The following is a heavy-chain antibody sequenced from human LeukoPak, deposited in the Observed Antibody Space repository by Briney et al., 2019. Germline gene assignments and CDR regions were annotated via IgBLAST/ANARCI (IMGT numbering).Heavy chain of an antibody. D-gene: IGHD4/OR15-4a*01. Sequence: SQTLSLTCAISGDSVSSDSAAWNWIRQSPSRGLEWLGRTYYRSNWYNDYAFSVRGRITINPDTSKNQFSLHLNSVTPEDTAVYYCARRREVLLRGAFFYYYMDVWGKGTTVTVSS. V-gene: IGHV6-1*01. CDR3: ARRREVLLRGAFFYYYMDV. CDR2: TYYRSNWYN. J-gene: IGHJ6*03. CDR1: GDSVSSDSAA.